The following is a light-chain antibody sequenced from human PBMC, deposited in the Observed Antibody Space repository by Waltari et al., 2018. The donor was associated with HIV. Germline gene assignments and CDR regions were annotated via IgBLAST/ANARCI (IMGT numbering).Light chain of an antibody. CDR1: SRDVGSYNL. CDR2: EVT. CDR3: CSYAGSRGVV. Sequence: QSALTQPASVSGSPGQSITISCTGTSRDVGSYNLVSWYQHHPHKAPQVVIYEVTKRPSGVSNRFSGSKSGNTASLTISGLQAEDESDYYCCSYAGSRGVVFGGGTKLTVL. V-gene: IGLV2-23*02. J-gene: IGLJ2*01.